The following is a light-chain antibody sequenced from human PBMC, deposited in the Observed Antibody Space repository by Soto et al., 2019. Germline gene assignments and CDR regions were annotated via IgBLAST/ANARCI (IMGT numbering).Light chain of an antibody. J-gene: IGLJ2*01. CDR2: NNV. CDR3: EAWDDSLYGAV. CDR1: SSNIGANP. Sequence: QSVLTQPPSASGTPGQRVTISCSGSSSNIGANPINWYQQLPGTAPKLLIYNNVQRPSGVPDRFSASKSGTSASLAFSGLQSEDEADYYCEAWDDSLYGAVLGGGTKLTVL. V-gene: IGLV1-44*01.